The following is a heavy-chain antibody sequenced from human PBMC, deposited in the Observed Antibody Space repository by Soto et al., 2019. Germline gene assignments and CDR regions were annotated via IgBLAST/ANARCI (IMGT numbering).Heavy chain of an antibody. CDR1: GGTFSSYA. Sequence: SVKVSCKASGGTFSSYAISWVRQAPGQGLEWMGGIIPIFGTANYAQKFQGRVTITADESTSTAYMELSSLRSENTAVYYCARESGDSSGYFSRPYDYWGQGTLVTVYS. V-gene: IGHV1-69*13. J-gene: IGHJ4*02. CDR3: ARESGDSSGYFSRPYDY. CDR2: IIPIFGTA. D-gene: IGHD3-22*01.